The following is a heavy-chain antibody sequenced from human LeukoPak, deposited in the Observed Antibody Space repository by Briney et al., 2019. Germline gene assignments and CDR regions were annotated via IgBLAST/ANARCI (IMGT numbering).Heavy chain of an antibody. Sequence: GGSLRLSCAASGFTLSTYWMTWVRQAPGKGLEWVADIDQEGGKKYYVDSVKGRFTIYTDNVKNSLVLQMHSLRTEDTALYYCAKDKVGVVTTINDYWGQGTLVTVSS. CDR3: AKDKVGVVTTINDY. J-gene: IGHJ4*02. D-gene: IGHD5-12*01. V-gene: IGHV3-7*03. CDR1: GFTLSTYW. CDR2: IDQEGGKK.